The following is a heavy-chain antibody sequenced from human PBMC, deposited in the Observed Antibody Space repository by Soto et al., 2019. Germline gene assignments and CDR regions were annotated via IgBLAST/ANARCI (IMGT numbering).Heavy chain of an antibody. Sequence: SVKVSCKASGGTFSIYAISCLRQAPGQGLEWMGGIIPIFGTANYAQKFQGRVTITADESTSTAYMELSSLRSEDTAVYYCAFGSGYYFDDAFDIWGQGTMVTVSS. J-gene: IGHJ3*02. CDR2: IIPIFGTA. D-gene: IGHD3-22*01. V-gene: IGHV1-69*13. CDR3: AFGSGYYFDDAFDI. CDR1: GGTFSIYA.